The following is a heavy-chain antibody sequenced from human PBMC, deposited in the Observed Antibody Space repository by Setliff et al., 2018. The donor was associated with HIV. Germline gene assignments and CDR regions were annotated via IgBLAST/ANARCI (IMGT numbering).Heavy chain of an antibody. D-gene: IGHD3-3*01. Sequence: ASVKVSCKTSGYDFRRYGIAWVRQAPGQGLEWMGRIIPILGVPRYAQRFQGKVTITADKSTSTAYMELTSLRFDDTAMYYCVRGVQSPPHYSYYYMDVWGEGTMVTVSS. CDR2: IIPILGVP. V-gene: IGHV1-69*04. CDR3: VRGVQSPPHYSYYYMDV. CDR1: GYDFRRYG. J-gene: IGHJ6*03.